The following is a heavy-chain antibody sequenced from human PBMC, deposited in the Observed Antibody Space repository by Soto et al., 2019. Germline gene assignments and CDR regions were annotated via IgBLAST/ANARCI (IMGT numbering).Heavy chain of an antibody. CDR1: GGSISSGDYY. V-gene: IGHV4-30-4*01. J-gene: IGHJ4*02. CDR2: IYYSGST. Sequence: SETLSLTCTVSGGSISSGDYYWSWIRQPPGKGLEWIGYIYYSGSTYYNPSLKSRVTISVDTSKNQFSLKLSSVTAADTAVYYCARVKGALYYYDSIVYYSRVGSGYYFSYWGRGTLVPVSS. CDR3: ARVKGALYYYDSIVYYSRVGSGYYFSY. D-gene: IGHD3-22*01.